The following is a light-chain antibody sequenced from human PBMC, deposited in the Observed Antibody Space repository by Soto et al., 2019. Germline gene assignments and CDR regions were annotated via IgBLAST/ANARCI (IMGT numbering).Light chain of an antibody. CDR2: RSN. CDR1: SSNIGGNY. CDR3: ASWDDSLSGHYV. Sequence: QSVLTQPPSVSGAPGQRVTISCTGSSSNIGGNYVYWYQQLPGTAPKLLIYRSNQRPSGVPDRFSGSKSGTSASLAISGLRSEDEADYYCASWDDSLSGHYVFGTGTKLTVL. V-gene: IGLV1-47*01. J-gene: IGLJ1*01.